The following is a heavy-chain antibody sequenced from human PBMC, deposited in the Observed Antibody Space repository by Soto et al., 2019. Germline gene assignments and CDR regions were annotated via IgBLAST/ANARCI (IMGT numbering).Heavy chain of an antibody. J-gene: IGHJ4*02. V-gene: IGHV3-53*01. CDR2: IYGDGRT. CDR3: ARGPPFQSDY. Sequence: EVQLVESGGGLIQPGGSLRLSCAASGLTVSRNYMSWVRQAPGKGLEWVSVIYGDGRTYYGDSVKGRFTTSRDSSKNTVYLQMNSLRAEDTAVYYCARGPPFQSDYWGQGTLVTVSS. CDR1: GLTVSRNY.